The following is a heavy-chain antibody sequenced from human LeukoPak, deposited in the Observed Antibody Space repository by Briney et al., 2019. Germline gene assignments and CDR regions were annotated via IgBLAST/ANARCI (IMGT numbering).Heavy chain of an antibody. D-gene: IGHD1-14*01. CDR2: IYYSGST. Sequence: PSETLSLTCTVSGGSISSSSYYWGWIRQPPGKGLEWIGSIYYSGSTYYNPSLKSRVTISVDTSKNQFSLKLSSVTAADTAVYYCARDLWTVTTAGAFDIWGQGTMVTVSS. CDR1: GGSISSSSYY. CDR3: ARDLWTVTTAGAFDI. V-gene: IGHV4-39*07. J-gene: IGHJ3*02.